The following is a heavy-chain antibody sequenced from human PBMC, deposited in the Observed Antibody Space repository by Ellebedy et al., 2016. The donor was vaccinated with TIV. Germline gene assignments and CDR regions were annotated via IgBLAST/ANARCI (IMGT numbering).Heavy chain of an antibody. CDR3: ARDGHYNSDGYYHRYLDY. CDR2: IFYGGST. D-gene: IGHD3-22*01. Sequence: ESLKISCAASGFTFSRNAMTWVRQPPGKGLEWIGNIFYGGSTYYHPSLKSRVTISVDTSKNQFSLKLSYVTAADTAVYYCARDGHYNSDGYYHRYLDYWGQGTLVTVSS. CDR1: GFTFSRNA. V-gene: IGHV4-59*12. J-gene: IGHJ4*02.